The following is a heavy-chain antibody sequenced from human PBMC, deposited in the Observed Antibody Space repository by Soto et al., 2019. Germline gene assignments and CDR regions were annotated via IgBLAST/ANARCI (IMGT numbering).Heavy chain of an antibody. Sequence: GGSLRLSCAASGFTFSGSAMHCVRQASGKGLEWVGRIRSKANSYATAYAASVKGRFTISRDDSKNTAYLQMNSLKNEDTAVYYCTRLGTTTGDAFDIWGQGTMVTVSS. D-gene: IGHD1-1*01. V-gene: IGHV3-73*01. CDR1: GFTFSGSA. J-gene: IGHJ3*02. CDR3: TRLGTTTGDAFDI. CDR2: IRSKANSYAT.